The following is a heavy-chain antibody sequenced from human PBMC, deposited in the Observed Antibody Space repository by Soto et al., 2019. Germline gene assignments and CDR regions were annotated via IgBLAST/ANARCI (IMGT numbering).Heavy chain of an antibody. J-gene: IGHJ6*01. CDR2: IDHNGIT. CDR3: ARMNRDYYYYGMDV. V-gene: IGHV4-4*02. Sequence: PSETLSLTCAVSGDSIIRSKWLTWVRQPPGKGLEWIGKIDHNGITNYHPSLESRVTISKDNSKNQLSLKLRSVTAADSAVYYCARMNRDYYYYGMDVWGQGATVTVSS. CDR1: GDSIIRSKW.